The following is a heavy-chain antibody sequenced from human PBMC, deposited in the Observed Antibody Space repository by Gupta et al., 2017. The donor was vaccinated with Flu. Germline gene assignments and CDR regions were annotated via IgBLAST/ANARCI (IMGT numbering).Heavy chain of an antibody. D-gene: IGHD2-2*02. J-gene: IGHJ5*02. Sequence: DVQLVQSGAEVKKSGESLKISGQGSGYNFGSNWIVWLRQKSGEGLEWMGTIDPADSHPSYSPSFQGQVTLTVDLSLNTAYLQWDSLTASDSAMYYCARHGGRNCHGGTCYRHNWFDPWGQGTLVTVSP. CDR3: ARHGGRNCHGGTCYRHNWFDP. CDR1: GYNFGSNW. V-gene: IGHV5-51*01. CDR2: IDPADSHP.